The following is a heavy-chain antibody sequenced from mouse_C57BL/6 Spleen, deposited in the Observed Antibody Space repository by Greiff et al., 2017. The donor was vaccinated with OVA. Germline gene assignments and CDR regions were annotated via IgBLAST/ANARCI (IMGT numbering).Heavy chain of an antibody. CDR3: AREDDYYGSSRNWDDDY. CDR1: GYTFTSYW. V-gene: IGHV1-64*01. CDR2: IHPNSGST. J-gene: IGHJ2*01. D-gene: IGHD1-1*01. Sequence: QVQLQQPGAELVKPGASVKLSCKASGYTFTSYWMHWVKQRPGQGLEWIGMIHPNSGSTNYNEKFKSKATLTVDKSSSTAYMQLSSLTSEDSAVYYCAREDDYYGSSRNWDDDYWGQGTTLTVSS.